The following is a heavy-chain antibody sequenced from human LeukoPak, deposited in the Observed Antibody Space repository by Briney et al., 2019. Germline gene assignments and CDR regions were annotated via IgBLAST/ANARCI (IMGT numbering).Heavy chain of an antibody. CDR2: ISGSGGDT. Sequence: GGTLRLSCAASGFTFSNYGMSWVRQAPGKGVEWVSGISGSGGDTYYADSVKGGFTFSRDNSKNTLYLQMNSLRAEDTAVYYCAKGTYYVDCWGQGTLVTVSS. CDR1: GFTFSNYG. V-gene: IGHV3-23*01. J-gene: IGHJ4*02. D-gene: IGHD3/OR15-3a*01. CDR3: AKGTYYVDC.